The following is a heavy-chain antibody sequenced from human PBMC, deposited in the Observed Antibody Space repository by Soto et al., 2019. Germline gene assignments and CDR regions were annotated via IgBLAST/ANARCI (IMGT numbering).Heavy chain of an antibody. V-gene: IGHV6-1*01. CDR1: GDSVSSDSAA. J-gene: IGHJ4*02. CDR3: ARGFNYGFDY. D-gene: IGHD4-17*01. CDR2: TYYRSKWYN. Sequence: SQTLSLTCAISGDSVSSDSAAWNWIRQSPSRGLEWLGRTYYRSKWYNEYAPSMKSRLTVNPDTPKNQFSLQLNSVTPEDTAVYFCARGFNYGFDYWGLGTLVTVSS.